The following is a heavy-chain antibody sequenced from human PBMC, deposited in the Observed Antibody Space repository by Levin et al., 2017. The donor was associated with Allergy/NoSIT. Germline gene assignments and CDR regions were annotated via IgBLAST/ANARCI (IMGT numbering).Heavy chain of an antibody. Sequence: QTGGSLRLSCAASGFTVSSNYMSWVRQAPGKGLEWVSVIYSGGSTYYADSVKGRFTISRDNSKNTLYLQMNSLRAEDTAVYYCARGENYYGSGSYFQYYFDYWGQGTLVTVSS. D-gene: IGHD3-10*01. CDR1: GFTVSSNY. CDR3: ARGENYYGSGSYFQYYFDY. V-gene: IGHV3-53*01. J-gene: IGHJ4*02. CDR2: IYSGGST.